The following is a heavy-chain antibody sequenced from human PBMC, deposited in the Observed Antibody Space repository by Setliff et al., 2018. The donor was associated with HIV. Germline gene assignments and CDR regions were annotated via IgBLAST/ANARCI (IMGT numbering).Heavy chain of an antibody. J-gene: IGHJ5*02. CDR1: GDSITSNDYY. CDR2: IHYNGRA. Sequence: PSETLSLTCTVSGDSITSNDYYWGWIRQPPGKGLEWIGIIHYNGRAYYDPSLKSRVTISVDSSLTQFSLKLRSVTASDSALYYCARYTSKVDWFDPWGQGALVTVSS. CDR3: ARYTSKVDWFDP. D-gene: IGHD2-2*02. V-gene: IGHV4-39*01.